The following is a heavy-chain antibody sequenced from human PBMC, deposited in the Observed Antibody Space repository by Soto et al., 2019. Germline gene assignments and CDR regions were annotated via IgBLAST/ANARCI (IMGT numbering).Heavy chain of an antibody. CDR3: ATGDITGTTDSFDY. J-gene: IGHJ4*02. CDR1: GGSFSGYY. Sequence: PSETLSLTCAVYGGSFSGYYWSWIRQPPGKGLEWIGEINHSGSTNYNPSLKSRVTISVDTSKNQFSLKLSSVTAADTAVYYCATGDITGTTDSFDYWGQGTLVTVS. D-gene: IGHD1-7*01. V-gene: IGHV4-34*01. CDR2: INHSGST.